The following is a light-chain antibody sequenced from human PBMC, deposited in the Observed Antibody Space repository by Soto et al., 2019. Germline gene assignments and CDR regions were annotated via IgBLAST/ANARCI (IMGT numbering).Light chain of an antibody. V-gene: IGKV3-20*01. CDR2: SAS. Sequence: DIVLTQSPGTLSLSPRDRATLSCRASQCVSSSYLAWYHQRPGQAPRVLIHSASSRATGIPDRFTGSGSGTDFTLTITRLEPEDFGVYYCQQYSSLPRTFGQGTKVDIK. J-gene: IGKJ1*01. CDR3: QQYSSLPRT. CDR1: QCVSSSY.